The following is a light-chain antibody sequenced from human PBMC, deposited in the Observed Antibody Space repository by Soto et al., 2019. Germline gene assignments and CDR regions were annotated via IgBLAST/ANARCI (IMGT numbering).Light chain of an antibody. CDR2: GNT. Sequence: QPVLTQPPSVSGAPGQSVIISCTGSSSNIGAGSDVHWYQQVPGTAPKLLINGNTNRPSGVPDRFSGSKSRTSASLAITGLQAEDEADYYCQSYDSSLSVWMFGGGTKLTVL. V-gene: IGLV1-40*01. CDR1: SSNIGAGSD. CDR3: QSYDSSLSVWM. J-gene: IGLJ3*02.